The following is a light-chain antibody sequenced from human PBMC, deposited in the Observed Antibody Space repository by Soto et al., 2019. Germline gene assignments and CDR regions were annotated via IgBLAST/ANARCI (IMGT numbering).Light chain of an antibody. CDR2: AAA. Sequence: AIRMTQSPSSLSASTGDRVTITCRASQGISSYLAWYQQKPGKAPKLLIYAAATLQSGVLSRFSGSGSGTDFTLTISLLQSEDFATYYCKQYYSYSWTCGQGTKVEIK. CDR3: KQYYSYSWT. J-gene: IGKJ1*01. CDR1: QGISSY. V-gene: IGKV1-8*01.